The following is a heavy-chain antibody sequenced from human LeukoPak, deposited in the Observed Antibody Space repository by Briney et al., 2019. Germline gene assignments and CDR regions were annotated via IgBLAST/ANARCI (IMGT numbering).Heavy chain of an antibody. D-gene: IGHD3-22*01. V-gene: IGHV1-8*03. CDR3: VSARDSSGYYFDY. CDR1: GYTFTSYD. CDR2: MNPNSGNT. J-gene: IGHJ4*02. Sequence: ASVKVSCKASGYTFTSYDINWVRQATGQGLEWMGWMNPNSGNTGYAQKFQGRVTITRNTSISTAYMELSSLRSEDTAVYYCVSARDSSGYYFDYWGQGTLVTVSS.